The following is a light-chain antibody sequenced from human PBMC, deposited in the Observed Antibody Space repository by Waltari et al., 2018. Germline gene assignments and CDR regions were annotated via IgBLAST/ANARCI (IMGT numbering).Light chain of an antibody. Sequence: QSVLPPPPSLSGAPGQPVPISCAGRAPNLGAGFAFHRYRHFPGTAPELLIYGDDNRPSGVPGRFSGSRSGTSASLAITGLQAEDEADYYCQSYDNTLSLFVIFGGGTKLTVL. CDR1: APNLGAGFA. J-gene: IGLJ2*01. CDR2: GDD. V-gene: IGLV1-40*01. CDR3: QSYDNTLSLFVI.